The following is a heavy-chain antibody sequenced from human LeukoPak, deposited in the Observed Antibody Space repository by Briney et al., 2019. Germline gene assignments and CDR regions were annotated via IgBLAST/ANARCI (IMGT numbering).Heavy chain of an antibody. D-gene: IGHD6-6*01. CDR2: INWNGGST. CDR3: AKGPLLSYSSSSVDWFDP. V-gene: IGHV3-20*04. Sequence: GGSLRLSCAASGFTFDDYGMSWVRQAPGKGLEWVSGINWNGGSTGYADSVKGRFTISRDNAKNSLYLQMNSLRAEDTAVYYCAKGPLLSYSSSSVDWFDPWGQGTLVTVSS. CDR1: GFTFDDYG. J-gene: IGHJ5*02.